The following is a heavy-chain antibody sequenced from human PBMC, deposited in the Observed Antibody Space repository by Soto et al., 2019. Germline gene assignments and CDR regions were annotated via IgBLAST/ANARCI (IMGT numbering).Heavy chain of an antibody. CDR2: IHYSGSI. D-gene: IGHD1-26*01. V-gene: IGHV4-31*03. CDR1: DGSIDSGSYY. CDR3: TRGLDRAKLGY. J-gene: IGHJ4*02. Sequence: SETLSLTCTVSDGSIDSGSYYRSWVRQYPGKGLEWIGSIHYSGSIYYSPSLRSRLTMSADTSKNQFSLKLSSVIVADTAVYYCTRGLDRAKLGYWGQGIQVTVSS.